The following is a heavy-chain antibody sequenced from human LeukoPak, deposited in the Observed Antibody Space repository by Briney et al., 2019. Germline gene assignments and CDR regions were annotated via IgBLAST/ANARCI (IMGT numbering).Heavy chain of an antibody. D-gene: IGHD4-17*01. CDR1: GFTFSSYS. V-gene: IGHV3-48*01. J-gene: IGHJ4*02. Sequence: QPGGSLRLSCAASGFTFSSYSMNWVRQAPGKGLEWVSYISSSSSTIYYAESVKGRFTISRDNAKNSLYLQMNSLRAEDTAVYYCARGKYGDSPLYYYDYWGQGTLVTVSS. CDR3: ARGKYGDSPLYYYDY. CDR2: ISSSSSTI.